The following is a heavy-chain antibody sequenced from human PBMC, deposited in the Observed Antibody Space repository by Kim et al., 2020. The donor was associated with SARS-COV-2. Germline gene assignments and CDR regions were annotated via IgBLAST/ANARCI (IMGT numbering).Heavy chain of an antibody. CDR2: IIPIFGTA. V-gene: IGHV1-69*13. J-gene: IGHJ6*02. D-gene: IGHD3-3*01. CDR3: ASNGARFLERGYYYYGMDV. CDR1: GGTFSSYA. Sequence: SVKVSCKASGGTFSSYAISWVRQAPGQGLEWMGGIIPIFGTANYAQKFQGRVTITADESTSTAYMELSSLRSEDTAVYYCASNGARFLERGYYYYGMDVWGQGTTVTVSS.